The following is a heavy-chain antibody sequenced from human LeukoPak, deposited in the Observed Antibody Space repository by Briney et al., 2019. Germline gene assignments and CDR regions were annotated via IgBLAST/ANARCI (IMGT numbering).Heavy chain of an antibody. CDR3: ARDLGGYYMDV. J-gene: IGHJ6*03. CDR2: INPNSGGT. D-gene: IGHD3-10*01. V-gene: IGHV1-2*02. CDR1: GYTFTGYY. Sequence: ASVKVSCKASGYTFTGYYMHWVRQVPGQGLEWMGWINPNSGGTNYAQKFQGRVTMTRDTSISTAYMELRSLRSDDTAVYYCARDLGGYYMDVWGKGTTVTVSS.